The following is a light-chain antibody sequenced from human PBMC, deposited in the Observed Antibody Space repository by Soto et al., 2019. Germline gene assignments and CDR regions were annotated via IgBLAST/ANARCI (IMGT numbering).Light chain of an antibody. V-gene: IGKV3-20*01. CDR3: QQYGSSPYT. J-gene: IGKJ2*01. Sequence: EIVLTQSPGTLPLSPGERATLSCRASQSVSSSYLAWHQQKPGQAPRLLIYDASSRATGIPDRFSGSGSGTDFTLTISRLEPEDFAVYYCQQYGSSPYTFGQGTKLEIK. CDR1: QSVSSSY. CDR2: DAS.